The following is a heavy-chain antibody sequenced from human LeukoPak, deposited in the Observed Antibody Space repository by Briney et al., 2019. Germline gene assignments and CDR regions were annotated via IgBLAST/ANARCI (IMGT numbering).Heavy chain of an antibody. Sequence: ASVKVSCKASGYTFTSYDINWVRQATGQGLEWMGWMNPNSGNTGYAQKFQGRVTITRNTSISTAYMELSSLRSEDTAVYYCARAASSSWYDLWRANWFDPWGQGTLVTVSS. V-gene: IGHV1-8*03. D-gene: IGHD6-13*01. CDR1: GYTFTSYD. CDR2: MNPNSGNT. CDR3: ARAASSSWYDLWRANWFDP. J-gene: IGHJ5*02.